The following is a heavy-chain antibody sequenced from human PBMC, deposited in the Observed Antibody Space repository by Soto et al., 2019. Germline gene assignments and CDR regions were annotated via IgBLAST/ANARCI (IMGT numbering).Heavy chain of an antibody. CDR2: ISSSGSTI. D-gene: IGHD3-10*01. Sequence: GGSLRLSCAASGFTFSDYYMSWIRQAPGKGLEWVSYISSSGSTIYYADSVKGRFTISRDNAKNSLYLQMNSLRAEDTAVYYCARDQITMVRGDNYGMDVWGQGTTVTVSS. J-gene: IGHJ6*02. CDR1: GFTFSDYY. V-gene: IGHV3-11*01. CDR3: ARDQITMVRGDNYGMDV.